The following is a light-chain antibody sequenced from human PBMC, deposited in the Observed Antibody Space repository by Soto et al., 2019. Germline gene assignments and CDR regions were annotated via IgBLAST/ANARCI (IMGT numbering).Light chain of an antibody. CDR3: QQYGSSPART. J-gene: IGKJ1*01. CDR1: QSVSSSY. V-gene: IGKV3-20*01. CDR2: GAS. Sequence: EIVFTQSPGTLYLSPGERATHSCRASQSVSSSYLAWYQQKPGQAPRLLIYGASSRATGIPDRFSGSGSGTDFTLTISRLEPEDFAVYYCQQYGSSPARTFGQRTKVDIK.